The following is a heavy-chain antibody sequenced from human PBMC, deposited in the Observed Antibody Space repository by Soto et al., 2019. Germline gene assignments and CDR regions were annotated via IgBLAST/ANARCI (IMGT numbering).Heavy chain of an antibody. V-gene: IGHV1-69*01. D-gene: IGHD2-15*01. CDR2: IIPIFGIA. CDR3: ARSYCSGGSCYPTQHDY. CDR1: GGTFSSYA. Sequence: QVQLVQSGAEVKKPGSSVKVSCKASGGTFSSYAISWVRQAPGQGLEWMGGIIPIFGIANYAQKFQGRVTITADESTSTAYMELSSLRSEDTAVYYCARSYCSGGSCYPTQHDYWGQGTLVTVSS. J-gene: IGHJ4*02.